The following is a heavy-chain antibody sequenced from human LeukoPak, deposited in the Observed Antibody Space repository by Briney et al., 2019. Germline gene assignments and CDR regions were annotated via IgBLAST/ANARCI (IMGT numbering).Heavy chain of an antibody. CDR2: IYYSGST. CDR1: GGSISSGGYY. J-gene: IGHJ4*02. V-gene: IGHV4-31*03. CDR3: ARDTMVRGVSDY. Sequence: PPETLSLTCTVSGGSISSGGYYWSWIRQHPGKGLEWIGYIYYSGSTYYNPSLKSRVTISVDTSKNQFSLKLSSVTAADTAVYYCARDTMVRGVSDYWGQGTLVTVSS. D-gene: IGHD3-10*01.